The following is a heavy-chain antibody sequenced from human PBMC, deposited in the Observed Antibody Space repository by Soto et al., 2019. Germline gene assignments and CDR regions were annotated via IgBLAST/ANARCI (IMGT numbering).Heavy chain of an antibody. J-gene: IGHJ6*02. V-gene: IGHV1-69*13. CDR3: ARLSARRNYYSYYGMDV. CDR1: GGTFSSYA. Sequence: SVKVSCKASGGTFSSYAISWVRQAPGQGLEWMGGIIPIFGTANYAQKFQGRVTITADESTSTAYMELSSLRSEDTAVYYCARLSARRNYYSYYGMDVWCQGTTVTVSS. D-gene: IGHD6-6*01. CDR2: IIPIFGTA.